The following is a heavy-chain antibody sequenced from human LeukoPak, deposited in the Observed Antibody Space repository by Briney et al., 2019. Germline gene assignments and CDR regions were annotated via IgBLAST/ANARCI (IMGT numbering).Heavy chain of an antibody. CDR2: IGGSGTST. J-gene: IGHJ4*02. V-gene: IGHV3-23*01. CDR3: AKGLGSVVRGAFDY. Sequence: PGGSLRLSCAASGFTFSSYAMSRVRQAPGKGLEWVSTIGGSGTSTYYADSVKGRFTISRDNSKNTLYLQMNSLRAEDTAVYYCAKGLGSVVRGAFDYWGQGTLVTVSS. CDR1: GFTFSSYA. D-gene: IGHD3-10*01.